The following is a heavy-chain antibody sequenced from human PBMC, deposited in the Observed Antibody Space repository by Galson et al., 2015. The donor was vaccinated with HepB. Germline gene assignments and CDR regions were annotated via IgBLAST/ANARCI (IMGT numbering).Heavy chain of an antibody. J-gene: IGHJ3*02. CDR2: IKEDGSLR. D-gene: IGHD1-26*01. CDR1: GFTFSHYW. V-gene: IGHV3-7*01. Sequence: SLRLSCAASGFTFSHYWMAWVRQAPGQGLEWVANIKEDGSLRYYVDSVKGRFTISRDNAKNSLYLQMNSLRAEDTAVYYCVRDSSIVVDGNWDDAYEIWGQGTTVTVSS. CDR3: VRDSSIVVDGNWDDAYEI.